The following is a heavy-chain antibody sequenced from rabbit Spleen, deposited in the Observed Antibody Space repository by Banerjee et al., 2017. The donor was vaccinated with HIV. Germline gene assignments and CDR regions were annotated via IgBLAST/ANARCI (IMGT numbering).Heavy chain of an antibody. CDR3: ARGPNDNGVGYAVYFSL. V-gene: IGHV1S40*01. Sequence: QSLEESGGDLVKPGASLTLTCIASGVSFSGNSYMCWVRQAPGKGLEWIVCIDTGSSGSTYYASWAKGRFTISKISSTTVTLQMTSLTAADTATYFCARGPNDNGVGYAVYFSLWGQGTLVTVS. CDR1: GVSFSGNSY. CDR2: IDTGSSGST. D-gene: IGHD4-2*01. J-gene: IGHJ4*01.